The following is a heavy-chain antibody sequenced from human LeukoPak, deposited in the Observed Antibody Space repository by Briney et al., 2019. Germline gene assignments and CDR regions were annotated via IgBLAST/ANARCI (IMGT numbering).Heavy chain of an antibody. D-gene: IGHD3-22*01. CDR2: ISGSGGST. V-gene: IGHV3-23*01. Sequence: GGSLRLSCAASGFTFSSYAMSWVRQAPGKGLEWVSAISGSGGSTYYADSVKGRFTISRDNSKNTLYLQMNSLRAEDTAVYYCARDLKYSSDSSGYYLGLSDYWGQGTLVTVSS. J-gene: IGHJ4*02. CDR1: GFTFSSYA. CDR3: ARDLKYSSDSSGYYLGLSDY.